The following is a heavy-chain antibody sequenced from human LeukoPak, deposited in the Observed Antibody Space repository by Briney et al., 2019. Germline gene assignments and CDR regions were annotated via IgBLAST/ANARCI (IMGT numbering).Heavy chain of an antibody. J-gene: IGHJ1*01. CDR3: TPYSSSSYVQH. CDR1: GFTFGNYA. V-gene: IGHV3-49*04. Sequence: TGRSLRLSCTASGFTFGNYAMSWVRQAPGKGLEWVGFIRSKAYGGTTEYAASVKGRFTISRDDSKSIAYLQMNSLKTEDTAVYYCTPYSSSSYVQHWGQGTLVTVSS. D-gene: IGHD6-6*01. CDR2: IRSKAYGGTT.